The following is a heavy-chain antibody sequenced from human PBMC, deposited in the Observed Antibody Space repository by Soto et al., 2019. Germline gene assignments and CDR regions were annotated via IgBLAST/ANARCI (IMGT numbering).Heavy chain of an antibody. J-gene: IGHJ5*02. D-gene: IGHD3-9*01. CDR1: GGSISSGDYY. V-gene: IGHV4-30-4*01. CDR3: ATAYYDILTGYPNWFDP. Sequence: TSETLSLTCTVSGGSISSGDYYWSWIRQPPGKGLEWIGYIYYSGSTYYNPSLKSRVTISVDTSKNQFSLKLSSVTAADTAVYYCATAYYDILTGYPNWFDPWGQGTLVTVS. CDR2: IYYSGST.